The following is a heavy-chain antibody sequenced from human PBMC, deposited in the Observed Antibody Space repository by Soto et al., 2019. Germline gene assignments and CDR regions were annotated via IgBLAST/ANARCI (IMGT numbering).Heavy chain of an antibody. D-gene: IGHD3-22*01. V-gene: IGHV4-30-2*05. CDR1: GDTISTGGYT. CDR3: DRGSYYYDSSGYHHY. CDR2: TYHSGNP. Sequence: PAETLSLTCDVSGDTISTGGYTWAWIRQPPGKALEWIGHTYHSGNPYYNPSLKSRVTISVDTSKNQFSLKLSSVTAADTAVYYCDRGSYYYDSSGYHHYWGQGTLVTVSS. J-gene: IGHJ4*02.